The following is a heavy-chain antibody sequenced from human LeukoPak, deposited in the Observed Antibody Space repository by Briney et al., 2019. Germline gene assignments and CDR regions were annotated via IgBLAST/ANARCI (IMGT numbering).Heavy chain of an antibody. D-gene: IGHD3-10*01. CDR2: ISWNSGSI. CDR3: AKDATFYGSGSYYDH. CDR1: GFTFDDYA. V-gene: IGHV3-9*03. J-gene: IGHJ4*02. Sequence: PGRSLRLSCAASGFTFDDYAMHWVRQASGKGLEWVSGISWNSGSIGYADSVKGRFTISRDNAKNSLYLQMNSLRAEDMALYYCAKDATFYGSGSYYDHWGQGTLVTVSS.